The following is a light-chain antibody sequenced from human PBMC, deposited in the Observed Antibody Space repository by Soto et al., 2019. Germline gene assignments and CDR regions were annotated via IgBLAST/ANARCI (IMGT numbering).Light chain of an antibody. V-gene: IGKV1-39*01. J-gene: IGKJ1*01. Sequence: DVQMTQSPSSLSASVGDRVTITCRASQRISDYLNWYQQSPGKAPRLLIFAASTLQSGVPSRFSGSGSGTDFILTISSLQPEDFATYFCQQSYSTPQTFGQGTKVEIK. CDR1: QRISDY. CDR3: QQSYSTPQT. CDR2: AAS.